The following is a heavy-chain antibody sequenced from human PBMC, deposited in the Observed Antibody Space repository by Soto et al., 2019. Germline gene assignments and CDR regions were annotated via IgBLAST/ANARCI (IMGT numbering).Heavy chain of an antibody. CDR2: ISAYNGNT. Sequence: ASVKVSCKASGYTFTSYGISWVRQAPGQGLEWMGWISAYNGNTNYAQKLQGRVTMTTDTSTSTAYMELRSLRSDDTAVYYCARGGVQYCRSTSCYYYYYGMDVWGQGTTVTVSS. D-gene: IGHD2-2*01. J-gene: IGHJ6*02. CDR1: GYTFTSYG. CDR3: ARGGVQYCRSTSCYYYYYGMDV. V-gene: IGHV1-18*01.